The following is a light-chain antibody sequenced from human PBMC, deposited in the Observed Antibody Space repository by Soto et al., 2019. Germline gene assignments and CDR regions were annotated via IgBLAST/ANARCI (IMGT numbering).Light chain of an antibody. V-gene: IGKV1-5*03. Sequence: DIQMSQSPSTLSPSVGDRVTISCRASQSISNWLAWYQQKPGEAPKLLIYRASNLQSGVPSRCSGSGSGTEFTLTISSLQTDDFATYYCQRYHCHPYSFGLGTKLQMK. J-gene: IGKJ2*01. CDR3: QRYHCHPYS. CDR2: RAS. CDR1: QSISNW.